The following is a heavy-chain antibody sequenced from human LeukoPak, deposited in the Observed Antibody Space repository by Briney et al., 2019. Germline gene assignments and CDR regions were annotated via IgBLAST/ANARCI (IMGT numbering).Heavy chain of an antibody. J-gene: IGHJ6*04. CDR2: ISSSSSYI. CDR1: GFTFSSYS. CDR3: AELGITMIGGV. D-gene: IGHD3-10*02. Sequence: GGSLRLSCAASGFTFSSYSMNWVRQAPGKGLEWVSSISSSSSYIYYAGSVKGRFTISRDNAKNSLYLQMNSLRAEDTAVYYCAELGITMIGGVWGKGTTVTISS. V-gene: IGHV3-21*01.